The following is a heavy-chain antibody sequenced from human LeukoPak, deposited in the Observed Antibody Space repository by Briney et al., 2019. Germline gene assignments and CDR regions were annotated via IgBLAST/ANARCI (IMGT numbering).Heavy chain of an antibody. CDR1: GFTFSSYG. D-gene: IGHD5-12*01. CDR2: ISYDGSNK. CDR3: AKDRGGYDFYFDY. J-gene: IGHJ4*02. Sequence: AGGSLRLSCAASGFTFSSYGMHWVRQAPGKGLEWVAVISYDGSNKYYADSVKGRFTISRDNSKNTLYLQMNSLRAEDTAVYYCAKDRGGYDFYFDYWGQGTLVTVSS. V-gene: IGHV3-30*18.